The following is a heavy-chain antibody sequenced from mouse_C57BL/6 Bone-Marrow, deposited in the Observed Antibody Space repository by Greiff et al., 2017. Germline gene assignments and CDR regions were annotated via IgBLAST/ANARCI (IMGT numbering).Heavy chain of an antibody. V-gene: IGHV1-39*01. D-gene: IGHD1-1*01. Sequence: SGPELVKPGASVKISCKASGYSFTDYNMNWVKQSNGKSLEWIGVINPNYGTTSYNQKFKGKATLTVDQSSSTAYMQLNSLTSEDSAVYYCARSGYYGSSYVGVWFAYWGQGTLVTVSA. J-gene: IGHJ3*01. CDR3: ARSGYYGSSYVGVWFAY. CDR1: GYSFTDYN. CDR2: INPNYGTT.